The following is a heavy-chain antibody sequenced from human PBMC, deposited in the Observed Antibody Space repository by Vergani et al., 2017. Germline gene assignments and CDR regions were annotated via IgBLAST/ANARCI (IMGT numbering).Heavy chain of an antibody. CDR3: ARSDPYHDYGDYD. J-gene: IGHJ4*02. Sequence: QVQLQQWGAGLLKPSETLSLTCAVYGGSFSGYYWSWIRQPPGKGLEWIGEVNHCGSTNYNPSLKIRVTISVDTSKNQFSLKLSSVTAADTAGYYCARSDPYHDYGDYDGGQGTLVTVSS. D-gene: IGHD4-17*01. CDR2: VNHCGST. V-gene: IGHV4-34*01. CDR1: GGSFSGYY.